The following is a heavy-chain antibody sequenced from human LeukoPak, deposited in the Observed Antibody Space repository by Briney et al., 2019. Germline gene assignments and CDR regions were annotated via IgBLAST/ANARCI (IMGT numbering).Heavy chain of an antibody. V-gene: IGHV3-7*01. CDR1: GFTFSTYW. J-gene: IGHJ4*02. D-gene: IGHD2-15*01. CDR3: ARDKRGHHY. Sequence: GGSLRLSCAASGFTFSTYWMTLVRQAPRKGLEWVANIKEDGSEKYYVDSVEGRFTISRDNAKNSLYLQMNSLRAEDTAVYYCARDKRGHHYWGQGTLVTVSS. CDR2: IKEDGSEK.